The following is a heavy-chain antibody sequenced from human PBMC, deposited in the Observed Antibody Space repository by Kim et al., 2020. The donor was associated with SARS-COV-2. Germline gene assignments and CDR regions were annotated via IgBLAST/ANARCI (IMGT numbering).Heavy chain of an antibody. V-gene: IGHV4-34*01. Sequence: SETLSLTCAVYGGSFSGYYWSWIRQPPGKGLEWIGEINHSGSTNYNPSLKSRVTISVDTSKNQFFLKLSSVTAADTAVYYCARGSWPQDAFDIWGKGTMVTVSS. CDR1: GGSFSGYY. CDR2: INHSGST. CDR3: ARGSWPQDAFDI. J-gene: IGHJ3*02.